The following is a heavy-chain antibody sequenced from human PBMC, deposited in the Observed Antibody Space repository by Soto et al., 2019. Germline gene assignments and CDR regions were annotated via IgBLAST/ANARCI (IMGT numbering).Heavy chain of an antibody. D-gene: IGHD4-17*01. CDR2: MYYSGST. Sequence: SETLSLTCTVSGGSISSSNYFWGWIRQPPGKGLEWIGSMYYSGSTYYNPSLKSRVTISVDTSKNQFSLKLSSVTAADTAVYYCARVREDYGDYDYWGQGTLVTVSS. J-gene: IGHJ4*02. CDR3: ARVREDYGDYDY. V-gene: IGHV4-39*07. CDR1: GGSISSSNYF.